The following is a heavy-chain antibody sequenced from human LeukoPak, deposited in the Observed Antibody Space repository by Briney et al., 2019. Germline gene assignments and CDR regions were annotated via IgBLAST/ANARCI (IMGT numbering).Heavy chain of an antibody. CDR2: IRYDASTK. CDR3: AKRYAENVDY. V-gene: IGHV3-30*02. Sequence: GGSLRLSCAASGFSFSSYNMDWVRQAPGKGLEWAAFIRYDASTKYYGDSVKGRFTISRDNSKSTLYLQMNSLSAEDTAVYYCAKRYAENVDYWGQGTLVAVSS. D-gene: IGHD2-8*01. CDR1: GFSFSSYN. J-gene: IGHJ4*02.